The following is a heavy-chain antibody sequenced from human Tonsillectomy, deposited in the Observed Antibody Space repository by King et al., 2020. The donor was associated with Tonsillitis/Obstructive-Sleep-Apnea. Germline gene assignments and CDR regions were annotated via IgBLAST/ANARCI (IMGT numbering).Heavy chain of an antibody. V-gene: IGHV3-33*01. D-gene: IGHD2-2*01. J-gene: IGHJ3*02. CDR2: IWYDGSNK. Sequence: VQLVESGGGVVQPGRSLRLSCAASGFTFSSYGMHWVRQAPGKGLEWVAVIWYDGSNKYYADSVIGRFTISRDNSKNTLYLQMNSLRAEETAVYYCARAVVPAATNAFDIWGQGTMVTVSS. CDR1: GFTFSSYG. CDR3: ARAVVPAATNAFDI.